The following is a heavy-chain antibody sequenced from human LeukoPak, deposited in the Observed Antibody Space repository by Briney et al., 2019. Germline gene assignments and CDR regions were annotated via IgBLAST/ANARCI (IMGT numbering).Heavy chain of an antibody. CDR1: GFTFSCYS. Sequence: GGSLGLFCGASGFTFSCYSMNWVRQAPGKGLGWVSSISSSSSYIYYADSVKRRFTISRDDAKNSLYLQMNSLRAEDTAVYYCAREVVVSAFDIWGQGTMVTVSS. V-gene: IGHV3-21*01. J-gene: IGHJ3*02. D-gene: IGHD3-22*01. CDR3: AREVVVSAFDI. CDR2: ISSSSSYI.